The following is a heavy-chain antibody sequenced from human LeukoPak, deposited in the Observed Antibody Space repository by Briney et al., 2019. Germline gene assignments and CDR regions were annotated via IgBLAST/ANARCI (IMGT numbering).Heavy chain of an antibody. CDR1: GYTFTGYY. D-gene: IGHD2-21*01. CDR3: ARAYRRAYDDAFDI. J-gene: IGHJ3*02. Sequence: ASVKVSCKASGYTFTGYYMHWVRQAPGQGLEWIGWINPNSGGTNYAQKFQGWVTMTRDTSMSTAYMELSRLSSDDTAVYYCARAYRRAYDDAFDIWGQGTMVTASS. V-gene: IGHV1-2*04. CDR2: INPNSGGT.